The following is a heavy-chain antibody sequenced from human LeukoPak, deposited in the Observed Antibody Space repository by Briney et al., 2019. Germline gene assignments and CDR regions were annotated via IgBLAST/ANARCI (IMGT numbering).Heavy chain of an antibody. Sequence: SETLSLTCTDSGGSISGYYWSWIRQPPGKGLEWIGYIYYSGITNYNPSLKNRVTISVDTSKKQFSLNLSSVTAADTAEYYCARLRNYFDSSGYYSHDLWGPGTRVTVSS. CDR3: ARLRNYFDSSGYYSHDL. CDR1: GGSISGYY. D-gene: IGHD3-22*01. J-gene: IGHJ4*02. V-gene: IGHV4-59*08. CDR2: IYYSGIT.